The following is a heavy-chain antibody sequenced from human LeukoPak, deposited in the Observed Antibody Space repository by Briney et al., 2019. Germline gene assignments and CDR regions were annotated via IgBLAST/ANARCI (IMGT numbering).Heavy chain of an antibody. D-gene: IGHD3-22*01. Sequence: SETLSLTCAVYGGSFSGYYWSWLRQPAGKGLEGIGRIYTSGSTNYNPTRKIRVTISVYTSKNKFSLKLSSVTAADTAVYYCARDRYYYDGSGDSIFDYWGQGTLVTVSS. V-gene: IGHV4-59*10. CDR3: ARDRYYYDGSGDSIFDY. CDR2: IYTSGST. J-gene: IGHJ4*02. CDR1: GGSFSGYY.